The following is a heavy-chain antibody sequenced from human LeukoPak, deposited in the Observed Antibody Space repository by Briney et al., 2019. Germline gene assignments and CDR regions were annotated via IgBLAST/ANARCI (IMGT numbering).Heavy chain of an antibody. Sequence: GGSLRLSCAASGFTFSSYSMNWVRQAPGKGLEWVSSISSSSSYIYYADSVKGRFTISRDNAKNTVYLQMNSLTTEDTAVYFCARPPGTSPCFDYWGQGTLVTVSS. CDR3: ARPPGTSPCFDY. CDR2: ISSSSSYI. CDR1: GFTFSSYS. J-gene: IGHJ4*02. D-gene: IGHD1-1*01. V-gene: IGHV3-21*01.